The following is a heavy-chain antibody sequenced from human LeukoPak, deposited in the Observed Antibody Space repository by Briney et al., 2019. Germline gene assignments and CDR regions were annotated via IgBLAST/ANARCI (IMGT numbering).Heavy chain of an antibody. CDR3: AGGRGWLVDY. V-gene: IGHV3-7*01. J-gene: IGHJ4*02. Sequence: GGSLRLSCAASGFTFSSYWMNWVRQAPGKGLEWVANIKQDGTEKLYVDSAKGRFTISRDNAKNSLYLQMNSLRAEDTAVYFSAGGRGWLVDYWGQGTRVTVSS. CDR1: GFTFSSYW. D-gene: IGHD3-22*01. CDR2: IKQDGTEK.